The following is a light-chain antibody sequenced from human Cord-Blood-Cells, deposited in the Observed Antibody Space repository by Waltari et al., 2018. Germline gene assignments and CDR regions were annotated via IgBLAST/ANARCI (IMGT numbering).Light chain of an antibody. CDR1: QRISSY. CDR3: QQSYSTPPWT. J-gene: IGKJ1*01. Sequence: DIQITQSPSSLSASVGDRVTIPCRASQRISSYLNWYQQKPGKAPKLLIYAASSLQSGVQSRFSGSGSGTDFTLTISSLQPEDFATYYCQQSYSTPPWTFGQGTKVEIK. V-gene: IGKV1-39*01. CDR2: AAS.